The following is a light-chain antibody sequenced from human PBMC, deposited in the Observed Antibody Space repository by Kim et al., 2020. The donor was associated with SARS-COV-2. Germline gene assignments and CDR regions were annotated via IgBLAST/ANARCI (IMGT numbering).Light chain of an antibody. V-gene: IGKV3-15*01. CDR1: QSVSSN. CDR3: QQYNNWPPWT. Sequence: SPGERATLSCRASQSVSSNLAWYQQKPGQAPRLLIYGASTRATGIPARFSGSGSGTEFTLTISSLQSEDFAVYYCQQYNNWPPWTFGQGTKADIK. CDR2: GAS. J-gene: IGKJ1*01.